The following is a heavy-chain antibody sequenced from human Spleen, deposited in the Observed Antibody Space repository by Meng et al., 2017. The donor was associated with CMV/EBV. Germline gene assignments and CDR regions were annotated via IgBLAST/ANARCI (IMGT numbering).Heavy chain of an antibody. D-gene: IGHD6-13*01. CDR3: AREGIAAAGKRRGYNWFDP. J-gene: IGHJ5*02. CDR2: VIPIFGTA. V-gene: IGHV1-69*05. Sequence: FSSYAISWVRQAPGQGLEWMGGVIPIFGTANYAQKFQGRVTITTDESTSTAYMELSSLRSEDTAVYYCAREGIAAAGKRRGYNWFDPWGQGTLVTVSS. CDR1: FSSYA.